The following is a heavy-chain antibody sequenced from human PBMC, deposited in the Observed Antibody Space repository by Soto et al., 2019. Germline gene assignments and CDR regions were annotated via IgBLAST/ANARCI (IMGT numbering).Heavy chain of an antibody. Sequence: QVQLQESGPGLVKPSETLSLTCTVSGGSISSYYWSWIRQPAGKGLEWIGRIYTSGTTNYNPSLKSRVTIVVHTCKNHSSRNLSSVPAADTAVYYCARGDGTPGEYYFDYWGQGTLVTVSS. CDR3: ARGDGTPGEYYFDY. CDR1: GGSISSYY. J-gene: IGHJ4*02. V-gene: IGHV4-4*07. CDR2: IYTSGTT. D-gene: IGHD1-26*01.